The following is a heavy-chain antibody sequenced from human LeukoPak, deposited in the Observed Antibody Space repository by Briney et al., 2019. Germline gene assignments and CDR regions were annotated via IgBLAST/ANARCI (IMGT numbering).Heavy chain of an antibody. CDR2: IYYSGST. D-gene: IGHD3-22*01. Sequence: PSETLSLTCIVSGGSISSGTYYWGWIRQPPGKGLEWIGSIYYSGSTYYNPSLKSRVTISVDTSKNQFSLKLRSVPAADTAVYYCARHTFYYYDSSGYYERPFDYWGQGTLVTVSS. CDR3: ARHTFYYYDSSGYYERPFDY. CDR1: GGSISSGTYY. V-gene: IGHV4-39*01. J-gene: IGHJ4*02.